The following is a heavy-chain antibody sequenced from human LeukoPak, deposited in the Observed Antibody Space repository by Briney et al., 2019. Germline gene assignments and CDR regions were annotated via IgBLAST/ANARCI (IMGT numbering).Heavy chain of an antibody. J-gene: IGHJ4*02. Sequence: GGSLRLSCAASGFTFSSYAMTWVRQAPGKGLEWVSTISGSGGSTYYADSVKGRFTISRDNAKNSLYLQMNSLRAEDTAVYYCAKDIRPGSSRPGYFDYWGQGTLVTVSS. CDR2: ISGSGGST. D-gene: IGHD6-13*01. CDR1: GFTFSSYA. CDR3: AKDIRPGSSRPGYFDY. V-gene: IGHV3-23*01.